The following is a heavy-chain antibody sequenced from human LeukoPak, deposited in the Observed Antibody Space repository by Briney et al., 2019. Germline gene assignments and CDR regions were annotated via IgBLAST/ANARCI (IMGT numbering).Heavy chain of an antibody. V-gene: IGHV1-69*13. D-gene: IGHD4-17*01. CDR2: IIPIFGTA. CDR3: ARSERDATVTTDY. Sequence: SVKVSCKASGGTFSSYAISWVRQAPGQGLEWMGGIIPIFGTANYAQKFQGRVTITADESTSTAYKELSSLRSEDTAVYYCARSERDATVTTDYWGQGTLVTVSS. CDR1: GGTFSSYA. J-gene: IGHJ4*02.